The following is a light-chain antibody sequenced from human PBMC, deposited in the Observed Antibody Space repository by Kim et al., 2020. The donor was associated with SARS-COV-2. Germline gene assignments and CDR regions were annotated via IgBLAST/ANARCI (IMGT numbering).Light chain of an antibody. V-gene: IGLV3-1*01. Sequence: VSPGPNASITCFGDKWGDGYVYWYQGRAGQSPLVVIYQDKKRSSGIPERFSGASSGNTATLTISGNQAMDEADYYCQAWDSTTVVFGGGTQLTVL. CDR1: KWGDGY. CDR2: QDK. CDR3: QAWDSTTVV. J-gene: IGLJ2*01.